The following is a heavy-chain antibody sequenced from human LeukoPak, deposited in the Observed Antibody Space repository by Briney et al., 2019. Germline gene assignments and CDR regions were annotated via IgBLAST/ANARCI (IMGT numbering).Heavy chain of an antibody. J-gene: IGHJ5*02. D-gene: IGHD3-16*01. CDR2: IYTSGST. CDR1: GGSISNYY. Sequence: SETLSLTCTVSGGSISNYYWSWIRQPAGKGLEWIGRIYTSGSTNYNPSLKSRVTMSVDTSKNQFSLKLSSVTAADTAVYYCARVRDFYASGDWFDPWGQGTLVTVSS. CDR3: ARVRDFYASGDWFDP. V-gene: IGHV4-4*07.